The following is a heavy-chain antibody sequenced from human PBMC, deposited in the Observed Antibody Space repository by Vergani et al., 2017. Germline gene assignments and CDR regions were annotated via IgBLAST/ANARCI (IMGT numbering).Heavy chain of an antibody. CDR1: GGSISSGCYY. D-gene: IGHD5-24*01. J-gene: IGHJ6*02. CDR3: AKIITLDDYYYGMDV. Sequence: QVQLQESGPGLVKPSQTLSLTCTVSGGSISSGCYYCSWLRPHPGKGLEWIGYIYYSGSTYYNPSLKSRVTISVDTSKNQFSLKLSSVTAADTAVYYCAKIITLDDYYYGMDVWGQGP. V-gene: IGHV4-31*03. CDR2: IYYSGST.